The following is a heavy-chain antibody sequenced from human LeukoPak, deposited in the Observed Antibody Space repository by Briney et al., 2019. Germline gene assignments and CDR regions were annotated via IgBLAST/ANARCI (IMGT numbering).Heavy chain of an antibody. J-gene: IGHJ6*03. CDR1: GFTFSSYE. CDR3: ARDGEGVDGEENYYYYMDV. V-gene: IGHV3-48*03. D-gene: IGHD3-3*01. Sequence: GGSLRLSCAASGFTFSSYEMNWVRQAPGKGLEWVSYISSSGSTIYYADSVKGRFTISRDNAKNSLYLQMNSLRAEDTAVYYCARDGEGVDGEENYYYYMDVWGKGATVTISS. CDR2: ISSSGSTI.